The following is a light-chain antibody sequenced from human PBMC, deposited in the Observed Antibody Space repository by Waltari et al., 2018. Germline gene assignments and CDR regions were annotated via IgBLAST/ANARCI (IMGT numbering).Light chain of an antibody. Sequence: DIQMTQSPSSLSASVGDRVTITCRASRSISGYLNWYQQKSGKAPDLLIFGASTLHSGVPSRFSGSGSGTDFTFTISSLQPDDFATYYCQQSYGIPWTFGEGTKVEIK. CDR3: QQSYGIPWT. CDR2: GAS. V-gene: IGKV1-39*01. CDR1: RSISGY. J-gene: IGKJ1*01.